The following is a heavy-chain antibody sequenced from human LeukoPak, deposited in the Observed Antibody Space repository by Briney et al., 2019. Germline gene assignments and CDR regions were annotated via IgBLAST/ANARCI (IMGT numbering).Heavy chain of an antibody. J-gene: IGHJ6*04. CDR3: ARGHVLLWFGEPRMDV. V-gene: IGHV3-33*07. Sequence: GGSLRLSCAASGFTFTTYTISWVRQAPGKGLEWVAVIWYDGSNKYYADSVKGRFTISRDNSKNTLYLQMNSLRAEDTAVYYCARGHVLLWFGEPRMDVWGKGTTVTVSS. CDR1: GFTFTTYT. CDR2: IWYDGSNK. D-gene: IGHD3-10*01.